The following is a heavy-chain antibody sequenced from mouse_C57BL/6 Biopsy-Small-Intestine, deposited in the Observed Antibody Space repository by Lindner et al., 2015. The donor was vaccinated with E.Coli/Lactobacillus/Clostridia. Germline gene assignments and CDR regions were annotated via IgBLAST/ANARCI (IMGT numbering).Heavy chain of an antibody. V-gene: IGHV1-81*01. Sequence: SVKVSCKASGYTFTSHGISWVRQVPGQGLEWMGWVNGYNGNINYAKKFLGRVTLTRDTSTSTAYMELGSLTSDDTAVYFCARGTIQATALDYWGQGTLVTVSS. CDR2: VNGYNGNI. D-gene: IGHD1-2*01. CDR1: GYTFTSHG. CDR3: ARGTIQATALDY. J-gene: IGHJ4*01.